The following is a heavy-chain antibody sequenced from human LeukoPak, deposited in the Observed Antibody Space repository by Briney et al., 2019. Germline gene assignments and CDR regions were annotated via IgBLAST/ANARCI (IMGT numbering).Heavy chain of an antibody. Sequence: GASVKVSCKASGGTFSSYAISWVRQAPGQGLEWMGGIVPIFGTANYAQKFQGRVTITADESTSTAYMELSSLRSEDTAVYYCARGSTGYSYEDAFEIWGQGTMVTVSS. D-gene: IGHD5-18*01. J-gene: IGHJ3*02. CDR1: GGTFSSYA. CDR2: IVPIFGTA. CDR3: ARGSTGYSYEDAFEI. V-gene: IGHV1-69*13.